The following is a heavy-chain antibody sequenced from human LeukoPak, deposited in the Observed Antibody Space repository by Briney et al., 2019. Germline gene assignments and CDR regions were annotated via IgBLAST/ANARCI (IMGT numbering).Heavy chain of an antibody. Sequence: PGGSLRLSCAASGFTFSNAWMSWVRQAPGKGLEWVGRIKSKTDGGTTDYAAPVKGRFTISRDDSKNTLYLQMNSLKTEDTAMYYCTTDSRPYYDILTGYYKKRPVGYWGQGTLVTVSS. CDR2: IKSKTDGGTT. CDR1: GFTFSNAW. CDR3: TTDSRPYYDILTGYYKKRPVGY. D-gene: IGHD3-9*01. J-gene: IGHJ4*02. V-gene: IGHV3-15*01.